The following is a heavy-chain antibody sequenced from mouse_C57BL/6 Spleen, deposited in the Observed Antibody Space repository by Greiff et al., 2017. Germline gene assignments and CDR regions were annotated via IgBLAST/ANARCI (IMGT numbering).Heavy chain of an antibody. CDR2: INPSTGGT. Sequence: VQLQQSGPELVKPGASVKISCKASGYSFTGYYMNWVKQSPEKSLEWIGEINPSTGGTTYNQKFKAKATLTVDKSSSTAYMQLKSLTSEDSAVYYCARSGAAQATSFDYWGQGTTLTVSS. CDR3: ARSGAAQATSFDY. CDR1: GYSFTGYY. D-gene: IGHD3-2*02. V-gene: IGHV1-42*01. J-gene: IGHJ2*01.